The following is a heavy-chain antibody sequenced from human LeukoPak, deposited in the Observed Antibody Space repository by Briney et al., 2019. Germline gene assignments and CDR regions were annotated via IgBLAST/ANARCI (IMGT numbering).Heavy chain of an antibody. CDR2: IYYSGST. CDR3: ARGVHGLTNWFDP. CDR1: GGSISSGGYY. Sequence: KPSETLSLTCTVSGGSISSGGYYWSWIRQHPGKGLEWIGYIYYSGSTYYNPSLKSRVTISVDTSKNQFSLKLGSVTAADTAVYYCARGVHGLTNWFDPWGQGTLVTVSS. J-gene: IGHJ5*02. D-gene: IGHD1-1*01. V-gene: IGHV4-31*03.